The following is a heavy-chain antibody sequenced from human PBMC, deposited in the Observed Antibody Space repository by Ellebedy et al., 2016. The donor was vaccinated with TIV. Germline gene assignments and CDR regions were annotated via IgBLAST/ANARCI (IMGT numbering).Heavy chain of an antibody. J-gene: IGHJ5*02. CDR2: ISYSGST. D-gene: IGHD6-19*01. V-gene: IGHV4-59*11. CDR1: GCSISTLF. Sequence: MPSETLSPTCPVPGCSISTLFWSCTRQPPGKGLEYIGYISYSGSTNYNPSLTSRLTISMDTSSNQLSLKLSSVTAADTAMYYCARAPGGSDPGSWGQGTLVTVSS. CDR3: ARAPGGSDPGS.